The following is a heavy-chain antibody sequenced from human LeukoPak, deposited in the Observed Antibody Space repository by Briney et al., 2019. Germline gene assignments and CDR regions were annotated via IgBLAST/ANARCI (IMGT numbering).Heavy chain of an antibody. J-gene: IGHJ5*02. D-gene: IGHD2-8*01. CDR3: ARVGYCTHGVCYSENWFDP. V-gene: IGHV4-38-2*02. Sequence: SETLSLTCTVSGYSVSSGYYWGWIRPPPGKGLEWIGSIYHSGSTYYNASLESRVTISVDTSKNQFSLKLSSVTAADTAVYYCARVGYCTHGVCYSENWFDPWGQGTLVTVSS. CDR2: IYHSGST. CDR1: GYSVSSGYY.